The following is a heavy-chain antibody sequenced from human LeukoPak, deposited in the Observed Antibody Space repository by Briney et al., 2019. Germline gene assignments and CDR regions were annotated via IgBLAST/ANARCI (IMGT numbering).Heavy chain of an antibody. CDR1: GFTFSSYW. CDR2: IKQDGSEK. J-gene: IGHJ6*04. V-gene: IGHV3-7*03. Sequence: PGGSLRLSCAASGFTFSSYWMSWVRQAPGKGLEWVANIKQDGSEKYHVDSVKGRFTISRDNAKNSLYLQMNSLRAEDTAVYYCARETYYGTMDVRGKGTTVTVSS. D-gene: IGHD3-22*01. CDR3: ARETYYGTMDV.